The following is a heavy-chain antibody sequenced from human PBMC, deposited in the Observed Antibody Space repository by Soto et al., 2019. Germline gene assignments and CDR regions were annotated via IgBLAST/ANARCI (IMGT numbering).Heavy chain of an antibody. V-gene: IGHV3-30*18. CDR2: ISDDGSNT. Sequence: QVQLVESGGGVVQPGRSLRLSCAASGFTFSTYAMHWVRQAPGKGLEWVALISDDGSNTYYADSVKGRLTISRDNSKSTLYLQMNSLRAEDTAVYYCAKELAYCGGDCSPTYYYYYYGMDVWGQGTTVTVSS. J-gene: IGHJ6*02. D-gene: IGHD2-21*02. CDR3: AKELAYCGGDCSPTYYYYYYGMDV. CDR1: GFTFSTYA.